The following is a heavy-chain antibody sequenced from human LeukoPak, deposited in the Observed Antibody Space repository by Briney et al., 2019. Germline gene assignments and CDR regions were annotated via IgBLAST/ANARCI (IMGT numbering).Heavy chain of an antibody. V-gene: IGHV3-66*01. CDR2: IYSGGTT. CDR1: GFTFSSNY. D-gene: IGHD5-18*01. CDR3: ARDQYSYAHAAH. Sequence: QSGGSLRLSCAASGFTFSSNYMSWVRQARGKGREWVSVIYSGGTTYYADSVKGKFTISRDNSKNTLHLQMNTLRAEDTAVYYCARDQYSYAHAAHWGQGTLVTVSS. J-gene: IGHJ4*02.